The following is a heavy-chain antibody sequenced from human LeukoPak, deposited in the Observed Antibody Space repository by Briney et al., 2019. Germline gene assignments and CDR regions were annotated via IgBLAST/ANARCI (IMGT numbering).Heavy chain of an antibody. V-gene: IGHV4-4*09. D-gene: IGHD1-26*01. CDR1: GASISNFY. CDR2: IHTSGGT. J-gene: IGHJ4*02. CDR3: ARLGSYHDY. Sequence: SETLSLSCTVSGASISNFYWSWIRQTPEKGLEWMGHIHTSGGTYYPSLKSRLTMSIDTSRNQLSLKLTSVTAADTGVYFCARLGSYHDYWGQGTLVTVSP.